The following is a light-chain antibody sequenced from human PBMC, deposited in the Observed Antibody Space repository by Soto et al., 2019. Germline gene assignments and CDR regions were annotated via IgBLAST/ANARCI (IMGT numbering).Light chain of an antibody. CDR2: DVS. V-gene: IGLV2-14*01. CDR1: SSDVGGYND. J-gene: IGLJ2*01. CDR3: SSYTSSSNVV. Sequence: QSVLTQPASVSGSPGQSITISCTGTSSDVGGYNDVSWYQQHPGKAPKLMIYDVSNRPSGVSNRFSGSKSGNTASLTISGLQAEDEADYYCSSYTSSSNVVFGGGTKLTVL.